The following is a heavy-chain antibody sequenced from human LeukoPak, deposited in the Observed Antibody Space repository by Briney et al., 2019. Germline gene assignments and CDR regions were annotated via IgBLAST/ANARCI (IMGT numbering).Heavy chain of an antibody. Sequence: GASVKVSCKASGYTFTSYAMNWVRQAPGQGLEWMGWINTNTGNPTYAQGFTGRFVFSLDTSVSTAYLQISSLKAEDTAVYYCARDMIPLGYCSSTSCFKYFDYWGQGTLVTVSS. J-gene: IGHJ4*02. CDR1: GYTFTSYA. V-gene: IGHV7-4-1*02. CDR2: INTNTGNP. D-gene: IGHD2-2*01. CDR3: ARDMIPLGYCSSTSCFKYFDY.